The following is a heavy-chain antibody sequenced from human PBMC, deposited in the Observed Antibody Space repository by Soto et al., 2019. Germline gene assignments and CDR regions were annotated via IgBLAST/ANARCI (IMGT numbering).Heavy chain of an antibody. CDR2: IYYSGST. CDR3: VRERDGILGY. J-gene: IGHJ4*02. V-gene: IGHV4-61*01. D-gene: IGHD5-18*01. CDR1: GGSVSSGSHY. Sequence: PSETLPLTCTVSGGSVSSGSHYLSWIRQPPGKGLEWIGYIYYSGSTKDNPSLKSRVTISVDTSKNQFSLKLRSVTAADTSVYYCVRERDGILGYWGQGALVTVSS.